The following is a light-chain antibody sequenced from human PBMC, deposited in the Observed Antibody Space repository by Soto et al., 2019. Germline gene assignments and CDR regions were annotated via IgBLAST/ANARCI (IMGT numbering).Light chain of an antibody. J-gene: IGLJ1*01. CDR1: SSDVGGYNY. V-gene: IGLV2-14*01. Sequence: QSVLTQPASVSGSPGQSITICCTGTSSDVGGYNYVSWYQQHPGKAPKLMIYEVSNRPSGASNRFSGSKSGNTASLTISGLQAEDEADYYCSSYTSSSTQVFGTGTKVTVL. CDR2: EVS. CDR3: SSYTSSSTQV.